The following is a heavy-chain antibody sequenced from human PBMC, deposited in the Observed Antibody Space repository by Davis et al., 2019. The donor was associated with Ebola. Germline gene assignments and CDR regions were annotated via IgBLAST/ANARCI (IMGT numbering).Heavy chain of an antibody. Sequence: GESLKISCAASGFTFSSYGMHWVRQAPGKGLEWVAVISYDGSNEYYADSVKGRFTISRDNSKNTLYLQMNSLRAEDTAVYYCARHDYGDSHFDYWGQGTLVTVSS. CDR3: ARHDYGDSHFDY. CDR2: ISYDGSNE. V-gene: IGHV3-30*03. J-gene: IGHJ4*02. D-gene: IGHD4-17*01. CDR1: GFTFSSYG.